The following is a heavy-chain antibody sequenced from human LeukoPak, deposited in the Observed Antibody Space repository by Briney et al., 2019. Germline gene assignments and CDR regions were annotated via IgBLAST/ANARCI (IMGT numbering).Heavy chain of an antibody. CDR3: ASGYCGGACQLGGVGM. D-gene: IGHD2-21*02. CDR1: GGSISSYY. Sequence: SETLSLTCTVSGGSISSYYWSWLRQPPGKGLEYIGYTHYSGSTNYNPSLKSRVTISLDTSGNQFSLKLSSVTAADTAVYYCASGYCGGACQLGGVGMWGQGIMVTVSS. V-gene: IGHV4-59*01. J-gene: IGHJ3*02. CDR2: THYSGST.